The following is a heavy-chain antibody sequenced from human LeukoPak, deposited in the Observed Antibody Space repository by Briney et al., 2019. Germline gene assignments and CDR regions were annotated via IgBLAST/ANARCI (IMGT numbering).Heavy chain of an antibody. CDR2: IYYSGST. D-gene: IGHD3-10*01. J-gene: IGHJ3*02. V-gene: IGHV4-59*01. Sequence: SETLSLTCAVYGGSFSGYYWSWIRQPPGKGLEWIGYIYYSGSTNYNPSLKSRVTISVDTSKNQFSLKLSSVTAADTAVYYCASHYYDAFDIWGQGTMVTVSS. CDR1: GGSFSGYY. CDR3: ASHYYDAFDI.